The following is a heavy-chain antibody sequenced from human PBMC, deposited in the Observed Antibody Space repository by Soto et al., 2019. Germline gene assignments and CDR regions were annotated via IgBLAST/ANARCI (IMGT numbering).Heavy chain of an antibody. D-gene: IGHD2-15*01. CDR1: DFTFGNHW. CDR2: INEHGSET. J-gene: IGHJ4*02. V-gene: IGHV3-7*02. Sequence: ELQLVESGGDLVQPGGSLRLSCEVSDFTFGNHWMTWVRQAPGKGLEWVANINEHGSETYYVDSVMGRFIISRDNAKRSLFLQMNSLRAEDTAVYYGATHSGFRKDYWGQGTLVTVSS. CDR3: ATHSGFRKDY.